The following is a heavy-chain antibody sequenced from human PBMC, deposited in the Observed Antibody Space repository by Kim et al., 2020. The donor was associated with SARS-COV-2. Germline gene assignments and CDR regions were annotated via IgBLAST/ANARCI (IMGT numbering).Heavy chain of an antibody. CDR2: INQDGSVK. D-gene: IGHD4-17*01. CDR1: GLRFRTYW. J-gene: IGHJ4*02. CDR3: ATNLPYGDSNDN. V-gene: IGHV3-7*01. Sequence: GGSLRLSCAASGLRFRTYWMSWVRQAPGKGLEWVANINQDGSVKNYVDSVEGRFTISRDNAKSSLYLQMNSLRDEDTAVYYCATNLPYGDSNDNWGQGTLVTVSS.